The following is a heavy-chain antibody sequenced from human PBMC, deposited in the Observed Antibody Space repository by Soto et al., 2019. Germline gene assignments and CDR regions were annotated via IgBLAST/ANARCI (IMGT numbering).Heavy chain of an antibody. J-gene: IGHJ4*02. Sequence: GGSLRLSCAASGFNFGSYAMNWVRQAPGKGLEWVSAISGSAATTHFADSVKGRFTISRDNSKNTLYLQMNSLRAEDTAVYYCARDRSYYDSSGSYSPPYWGQGTLVTVSS. V-gene: IGHV3-23*01. CDR3: ARDRSYYDSSGSYSPPY. CDR2: ISGSAATT. CDR1: GFNFGSYA. D-gene: IGHD3-22*01.